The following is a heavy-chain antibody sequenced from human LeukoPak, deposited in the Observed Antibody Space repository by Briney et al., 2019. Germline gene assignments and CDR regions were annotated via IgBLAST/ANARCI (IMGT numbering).Heavy chain of an antibody. J-gene: IGHJ4*02. Sequence: GGSLRLSCAASGFTFSSYAMSWVRQAPGEGLEWVSAISGSGGSTYYADSVKGRFTISRDNSKNTLYLQMNSLRAEDTAVYYCAKVLRDYGDYEGYWGQGTLVTVSS. CDR1: GFTFSSYA. CDR2: ISGSGGST. CDR3: AKVLRDYGDYEGY. D-gene: IGHD4-17*01. V-gene: IGHV3-23*01.